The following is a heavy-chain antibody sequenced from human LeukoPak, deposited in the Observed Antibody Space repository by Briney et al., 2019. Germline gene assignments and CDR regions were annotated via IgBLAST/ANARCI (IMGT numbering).Heavy chain of an antibody. Sequence: GGSLRLSCAASGFTFSSYAMHWVRQAPGKGLEYVSAISSNGGSTYYANSVKGRFTISRDNAKNSLYLQMNSLRAEDTALYYCAKTSYSSGWYPNFDYWGQGTLVTVSS. J-gene: IGHJ4*02. CDR2: ISSNGGST. CDR1: GFTFSSYA. V-gene: IGHV3-64*01. D-gene: IGHD6-19*01. CDR3: AKTSYSSGWYPNFDY.